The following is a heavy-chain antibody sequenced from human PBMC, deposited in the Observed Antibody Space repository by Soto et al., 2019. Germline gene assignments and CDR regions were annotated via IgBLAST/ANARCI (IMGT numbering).Heavy chain of an antibody. J-gene: IGHJ3*01. V-gene: IGHV3-9*01. CDR3: VKDFGYYYDYAFDV. CDR1: RFTFDDYA. D-gene: IGHD3-22*01. Sequence: VQLEESGGGLVQAGRSLRLSCAASRFTFDDYALHWVRQAPGKGLEWVSGISWNSALISYADSVKGRFSISRDNAKKYVYLQMDSLRPEDTALYYCVKDFGYYYDYAFDVWGQGTMVTVSP. CDR2: ISWNSALI.